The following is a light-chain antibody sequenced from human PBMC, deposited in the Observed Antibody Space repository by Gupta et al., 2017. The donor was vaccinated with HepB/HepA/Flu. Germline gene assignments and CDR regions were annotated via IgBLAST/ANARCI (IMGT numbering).Light chain of an antibody. CDR1: RSNIGSNP. CDR2: SYD. CDR3: AAWDDSVNSVV. V-gene: IGLV1-44*01. J-gene: IGLJ3*02. Sequence: QSVVTQPPSASGTPGQRVTISCSGSRSNIGSNPVGWYQQLPGTAPKLLIFSYDQRPSGVPDRFSATKSGTSASLVISGLQPEDEADYHCAAWDDSVNSVVFGGGTKL.